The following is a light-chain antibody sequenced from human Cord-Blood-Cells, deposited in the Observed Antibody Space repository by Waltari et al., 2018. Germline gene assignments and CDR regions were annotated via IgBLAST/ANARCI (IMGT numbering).Light chain of an antibody. J-gene: IGKJ1*01. Sequence: AIQMTQSPSSLSASVGGRVTITCRASQGIRNDLGWYQQKPGKAPKLLIYAASSLQSGVPSRVSGSGSGTDFTLTISSLQPEDFATYYCLQDYNYPWTFGQGTKVEIK. V-gene: IGKV1-6*01. CDR1: QGIRND. CDR3: LQDYNYPWT. CDR2: AAS.